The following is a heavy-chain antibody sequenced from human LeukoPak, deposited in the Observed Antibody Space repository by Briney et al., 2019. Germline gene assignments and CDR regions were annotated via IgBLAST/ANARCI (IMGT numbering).Heavy chain of an antibody. Sequence: SETLSLTCTVSGGSISSYYWSWIRQPAGKGLEWIGRIYTRGSTNYNPSLKSRVTMSVDTSKNQFSLNLSSVTAADTAVYYCAGDQGYDSSGYYVGYYFDYWGQGTRVTVSS. V-gene: IGHV4-4*07. D-gene: IGHD3-22*01. CDR1: GGSISSYY. CDR2: IYTRGST. J-gene: IGHJ4*02. CDR3: AGDQGYDSSGYYVGYYFDY.